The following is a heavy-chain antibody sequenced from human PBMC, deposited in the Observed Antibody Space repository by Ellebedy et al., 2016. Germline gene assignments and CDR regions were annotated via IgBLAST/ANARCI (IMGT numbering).Heavy chain of an antibody. Sequence: GESLKISXAASGFTFDDYGMSWVRQAPGKGLEWVSGINWNGGSTGYADSVKGRFTISRDNAKNSLYLQMNSLRAEDTALYHCARVGGLLWFGELSWFDPWGQGTLVTVSS. CDR3: ARVGGLLWFGELSWFDP. J-gene: IGHJ5*02. V-gene: IGHV3-20*01. D-gene: IGHD3-10*01. CDR1: GFTFDDYG. CDR2: INWNGGST.